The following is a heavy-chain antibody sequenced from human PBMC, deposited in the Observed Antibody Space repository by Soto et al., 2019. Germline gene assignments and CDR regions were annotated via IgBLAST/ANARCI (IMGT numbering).Heavy chain of an antibody. Sequence: EVQLVESGGGLVQPGGSLRLSCEASGFTFRNYDMHWVRQGTGKGLEWVSGISAAGDPDYADSVEGRITISRENAQSYFFLQMNSLRGGATAVYYCARTDRDFYGLDVWGQGTTVIVSS. V-gene: IGHV3-13*05. CDR1: GFTFRNYD. CDR3: ARTDRDFYGLDV. CDR2: ISAAGDP. J-gene: IGHJ6*02.